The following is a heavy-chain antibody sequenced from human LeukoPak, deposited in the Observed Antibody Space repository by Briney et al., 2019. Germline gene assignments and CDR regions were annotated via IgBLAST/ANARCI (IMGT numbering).Heavy chain of an antibody. Sequence: QPGRSLRLSRAASGFSFSTYGMLWVRQAPGKGLEWVAVIWYDGSNKYYADSVKGRFTISRDNSKNTLYLQMNSLRVEDTAVYYCARGGPEWPLDYWGQGTLVTVST. D-gene: IGHD3-3*01. CDR1: GFSFSTYG. J-gene: IGHJ4*02. CDR3: ARGGPEWPLDY. CDR2: IWYDGSNK. V-gene: IGHV3-33*01.